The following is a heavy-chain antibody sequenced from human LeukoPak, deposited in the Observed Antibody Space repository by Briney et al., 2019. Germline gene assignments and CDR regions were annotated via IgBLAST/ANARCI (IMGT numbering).Heavy chain of an antibody. Sequence: PGGSLRLSCAASGFTFSSYGMNWVRQAPGKGLEWVSTIGGGGNTYYADSVKGRFTISRDNSKNTLYLQMNSLRAEDTAVYYCAKRDVRHFDYWGQGTLVTVSS. D-gene: IGHD3-10*02. CDR2: IGGGGNT. CDR1: GFTFSSYG. CDR3: AKRDVRHFDY. J-gene: IGHJ4*02. V-gene: IGHV3-23*01.